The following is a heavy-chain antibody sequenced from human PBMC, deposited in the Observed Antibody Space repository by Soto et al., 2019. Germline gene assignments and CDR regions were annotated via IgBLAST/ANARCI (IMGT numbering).Heavy chain of an antibody. CDR2: ISYDGSNK. CDR3: AKDLVVVAAMSVSASASDI. CDR1: GFTFSSYG. Sequence: ESGGGVVQPGRSLRLSCAASGFTFSSYGMHWVRQAPGKGLEWVAVISYDGSNKYYADSVKGRFTISRDNSKNTLYLQMNSLRAEDTAVYYCAKDLVVVAAMSVSASASDIWGQGTMVTVSS. D-gene: IGHD2-15*01. J-gene: IGHJ3*02. V-gene: IGHV3-30*18.